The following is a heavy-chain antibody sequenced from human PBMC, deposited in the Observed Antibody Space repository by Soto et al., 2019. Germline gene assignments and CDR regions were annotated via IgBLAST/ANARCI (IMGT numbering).Heavy chain of an antibody. J-gene: IGHJ4*02. CDR3: ATFSIVGTVIFNH. V-gene: IGHV4-34*01. CDR2: INHSGNT. D-gene: IGHD1-26*01. Sequence: SKTLSLTCGVYGDSFSDYYWAWVRQPPGKGLERIGEINHSGNTYFAPSLKSRLTMSIDTSRNHVSLHLTSVTAADTAVYYCATFSIVGTVIFNHWGQGTQVTVSS. CDR1: GDSFSDYY.